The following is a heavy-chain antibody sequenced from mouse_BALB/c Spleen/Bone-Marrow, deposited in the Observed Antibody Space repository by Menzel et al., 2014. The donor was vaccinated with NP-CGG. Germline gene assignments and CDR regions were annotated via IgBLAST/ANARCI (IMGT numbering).Heavy chain of an antibody. CDR1: GFTFTDYY. CDR3: ARAGHYYAMDY. V-gene: IGHV7-3*02. Sequence: EVMLVESGGGLVQPGGSLRLSCATSGFTFTDYYMSWVRQPPGKALEWLGFIRNKPNGYTTEYSASVKGRFTISGDNSQSILYLQMNTLRAEDSATYYCARAGHYYAMDYWGQGTSVTVSS. CDR2: IRNKPNGYTT. J-gene: IGHJ4*01.